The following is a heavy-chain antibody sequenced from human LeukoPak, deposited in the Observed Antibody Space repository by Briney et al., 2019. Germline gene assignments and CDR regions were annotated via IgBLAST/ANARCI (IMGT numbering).Heavy chain of an antibody. J-gene: IGHJ6*02. D-gene: IGHD3-22*01. V-gene: IGHV3-33*01. CDR2: IWYDGSNK. CDR1: GFTFSSYG. CDR3: ARDPPPRYYHSLPDV. Sequence: GGSLRLSCAAAGFTFSSYGMHWVRQAPGRGLEWVAVIWYDGSNKYYADTVKGRFTISTDNSKNTMYLPMNSLRAEDTAVYYCARDPPPRYYHSLPDVWGQGTPVTVSS.